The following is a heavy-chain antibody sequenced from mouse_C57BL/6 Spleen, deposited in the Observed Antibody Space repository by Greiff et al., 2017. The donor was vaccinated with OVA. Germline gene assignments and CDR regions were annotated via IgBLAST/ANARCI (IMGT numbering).Heavy chain of an antibody. Sequence: QVQLQQPGAELVKPGASVKLSCKASGYTFTSYWMQWVKQRPGQGLEWIGEIDPSDSYTNYNQKFKGKATLTVDTSSSTAYMRLSSLTSEDSAVYYCARLDDGYYGYWGQGTTLTVSS. CDR1: GYTFTSYW. V-gene: IGHV1-50*01. CDR2: IDPSDSYT. J-gene: IGHJ2*01. D-gene: IGHD2-3*01. CDR3: ARLDDGYYGY.